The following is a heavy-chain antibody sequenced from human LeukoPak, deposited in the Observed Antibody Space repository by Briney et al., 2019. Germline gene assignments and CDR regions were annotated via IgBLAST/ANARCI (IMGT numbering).Heavy chain of an antibody. Sequence: ASAKVSCKASGYTFTSYDINWVRQATGQGLEWMGWMNPNSGNTGYAQKFQGRVTMTRNTSISTAYMELSSLRSEDTAVYYCARVKQQLGRVFGYWGQGTLVTVSS. CDR3: ARVKQQLGRVFGY. CDR1: GYTFTSYD. D-gene: IGHD6-13*01. CDR2: MNPNSGNT. V-gene: IGHV1-8*01. J-gene: IGHJ4*02.